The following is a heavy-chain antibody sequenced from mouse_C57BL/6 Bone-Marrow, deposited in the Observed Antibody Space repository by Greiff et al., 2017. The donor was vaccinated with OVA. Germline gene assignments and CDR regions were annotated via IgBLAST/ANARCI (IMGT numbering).Heavy chain of an antibody. V-gene: IGHV14-3*01. CDR1: GFNITNSY. Sequence: VQLKESVAELVRPGASVKLSCTASGFNITNSYMHWMKQRPEQGLEWIGRIDPATDNTKYDPKFQGKATLTVDKSSNPASMQLNRLSSEDTADYCGAKGYLSDTFYATDYWGQGTSVTVSS. D-gene: IGHD1-3*01. CDR2: IDPATDNT. CDR3: AKGYLSDTFYATDY. J-gene: IGHJ4*01.